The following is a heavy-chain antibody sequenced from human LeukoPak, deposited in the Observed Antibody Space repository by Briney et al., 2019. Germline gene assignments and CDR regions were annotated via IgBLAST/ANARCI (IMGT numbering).Heavy chain of an antibody. V-gene: IGHV3-21*01. D-gene: IGHD3-9*01. CDR1: GFTFSTYS. Sequence: GGSLRLSCAASGFTFSTYSMNWVRQAPGQGLEWVSSIGSSSTYIYYADSVKGRFTISRDNSKSSLYLQMNNLRAEDTAVYYCAREYDRGLFDYWGQGTLVTVSS. CDR2: IGSSSTYI. CDR3: AREYDRGLFDY. J-gene: IGHJ4*02.